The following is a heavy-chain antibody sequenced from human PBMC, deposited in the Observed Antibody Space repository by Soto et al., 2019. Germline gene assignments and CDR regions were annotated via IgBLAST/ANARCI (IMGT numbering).Heavy chain of an antibody. CDR2: TYYRSKWYN. V-gene: IGHV6-1*01. CDR1: GDSVSSNSAA. Sequence: QVQLQQSGPGLVKPSQTLSLTCAISGDSVSSNSAAWNWLRQSPSRGLEWLGRTYYRSKWYNDYAPSVKSRITINPDTSRNQFSLQLNSVTPEDRAVYYCARERGVLSEAFEIWGQGTVVTVSS. J-gene: IGHJ3*02. D-gene: IGHD3-10*01. CDR3: ARERGVLSEAFEI.